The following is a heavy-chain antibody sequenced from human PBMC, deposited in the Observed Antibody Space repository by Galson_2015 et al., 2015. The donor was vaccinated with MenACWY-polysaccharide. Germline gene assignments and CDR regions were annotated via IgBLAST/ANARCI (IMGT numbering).Heavy chain of an antibody. CDR3: ARVAFYNAIYYMDV. Sequence: TLSLTCNVSGGSVSNGTYYWSWIRQHSGKGLEWIGYIYYSGNTYYNPSLKSRVTISVDTSKNQFSLKLSSVTAADTAVYYCARVAFYNAIYYMDVWGKGTTVTVSS. V-gene: IGHV4-31*03. J-gene: IGHJ6*03. D-gene: IGHD3-10*01. CDR2: IYYSGNT. CDR1: GGSVSNGTYY.